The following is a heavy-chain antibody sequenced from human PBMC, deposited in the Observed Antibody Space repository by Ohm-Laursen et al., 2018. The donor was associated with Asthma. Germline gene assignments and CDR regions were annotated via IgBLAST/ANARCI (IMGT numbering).Heavy chain of an antibody. V-gene: IGHV1-69*01. CDR1: GGTFSSYA. D-gene: IGHD1-7*01. J-gene: IGHJ2*01. CDR3: AGGGITGTTRYFDL. Sequence: SSVKVSCKASGGTFSSYAISWVRQAPGQGLEWMGGIIPIFGTANYAQRFHDRVKITADEYSNTVYMELSSLRSEDTALYYCAGGGITGTTRYFDLWGRGTLVTVSS. CDR2: IIPIFGTA.